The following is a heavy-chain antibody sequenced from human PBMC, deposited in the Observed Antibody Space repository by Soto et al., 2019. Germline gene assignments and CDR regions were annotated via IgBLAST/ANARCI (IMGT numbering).Heavy chain of an antibody. CDR2: ISAYNGNT. J-gene: IGHJ4*02. V-gene: IGHV1-18*01. Sequence: ASVKVSCKASGYTFTSYGISWVRQAPGQGLEWMGWISAYNGNTNHAQKLQGRVTMTTNTSTSTAYMELRGLRSDDTAVYYFSRDKAAVAGTNLDYGGQGTLVTVSS. CDR1: GYTFTSYG. D-gene: IGHD6-19*01. CDR3: SRDKAAVAGTNLDY.